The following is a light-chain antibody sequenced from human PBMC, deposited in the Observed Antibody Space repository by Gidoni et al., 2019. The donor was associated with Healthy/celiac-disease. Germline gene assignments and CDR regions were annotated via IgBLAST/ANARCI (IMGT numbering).Light chain of an antibody. J-gene: IGLJ1*01. Sequence: QSALTPPASVSGSPGQSITISCTGTSSDVGGYNYVSWYQQHPGKAPKLMIYEVSNRPSGVSKRFSGSKSGNTASLTISGLQAEDEADYYCSSYTSSSTLVVFGTGTKVTVL. CDR1: SSDVGGYNY. CDR2: EVS. CDR3: SSYTSSSTLVV. V-gene: IGLV2-14*01.